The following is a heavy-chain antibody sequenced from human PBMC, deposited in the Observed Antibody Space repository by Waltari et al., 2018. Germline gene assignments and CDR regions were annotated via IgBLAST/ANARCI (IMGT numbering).Heavy chain of an antibody. J-gene: IGHJ4*02. V-gene: IGHV3-48*04. CDR2: ISSSSSTI. CDR3: ASRYSGSY. D-gene: IGHD1-26*01. Sequence: LVESGGGLIQPGRSLRLSCAASGFILRSRYMTWVRQVPGKGLEWVSYISSSSSTIYYADSVKGRFTISRDNAKNSLYLQMNSLRAEDTAVYYCASRYSGSYWGQGTLVTVSS. CDR1: GFILRSRY.